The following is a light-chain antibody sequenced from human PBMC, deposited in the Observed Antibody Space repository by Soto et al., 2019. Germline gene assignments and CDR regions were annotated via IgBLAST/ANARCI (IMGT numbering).Light chain of an antibody. V-gene: IGLV2-14*01. CDR3: SSYTSSNTLLYV. CDR1: SSDVGGYNY. Sequence: QSVLTQPASVSGSPGQSITISCTGTSSDVGGYNYVSWYQQYPGKAPKLMIYEVTNRPSGVSNRFSGSKSGNTASLTISGLQAEDEADYYCSSYTSSNTLLYVLGTGTKVTVL. J-gene: IGLJ1*01. CDR2: EVT.